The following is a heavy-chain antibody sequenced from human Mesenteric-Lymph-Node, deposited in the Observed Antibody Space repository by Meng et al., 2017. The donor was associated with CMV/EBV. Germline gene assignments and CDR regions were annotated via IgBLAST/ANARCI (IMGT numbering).Heavy chain of an antibody. CDR2: IFNSGSS. V-gene: IGHV4-61*08. Sequence: SETLSLTCTVSGGSVSSGGYYWSWIRQPPGKGLEWIGYIFNSGSSNYNPSLESRVTISVDTSKNQFSLRLTSVTAADTAVYYCARDRGSAGPFDPWGQGTLVTVSS. CDR3: ARDRGSAGPFDP. J-gene: IGHJ5*02. CDR1: GGSVSSGGYY. D-gene: IGHD1-14*01.